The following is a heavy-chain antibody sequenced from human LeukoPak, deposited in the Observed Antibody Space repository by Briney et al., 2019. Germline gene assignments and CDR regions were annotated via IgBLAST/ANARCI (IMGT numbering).Heavy chain of an antibody. Sequence: SVKVSCKASGGTFSSYAISWVRQAPGQGLEWMGGIIPIFGTANYAQKFQGRVTITADESTSTAYMELSSLRSEDTAVYYCHGAAAGAGGAFDIWGQGTMVTVSS. CDR2: IIPIFGTA. V-gene: IGHV1-69*13. D-gene: IGHD6-13*01. J-gene: IGHJ3*02. CDR3: HGAAAGAGGAFDI. CDR1: GGTFSSYA.